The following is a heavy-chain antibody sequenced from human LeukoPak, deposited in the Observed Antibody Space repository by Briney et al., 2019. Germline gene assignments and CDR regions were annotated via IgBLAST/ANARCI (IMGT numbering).Heavy chain of an antibody. CDR1: GFTFSSYA. CDR3: AKENGLYTMDPDYFDY. CDR2: ISYDGSNK. Sequence: GGSLRLSCAASGFTFSSYAMSWVRQAPGKGLEWVAVISYDGSNKYYADSVKGRFTISRDNSKNTLYLQMNSLRAEDTAVYYCAKENGLYTMDPDYFDYWGQGTLVTVSS. J-gene: IGHJ4*02. D-gene: IGHD3-10*01. V-gene: IGHV3-30*18.